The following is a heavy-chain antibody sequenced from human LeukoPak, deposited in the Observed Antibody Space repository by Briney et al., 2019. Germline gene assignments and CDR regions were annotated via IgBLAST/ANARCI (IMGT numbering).Heavy chain of an antibody. V-gene: IGHV1-18*01. J-gene: IGHJ1*01. CDR1: GYTFTSYG. CDR2: ISAYNGNT. Sequence: GASVKVSCKASGYTFTSYGISWVRQAPGQGLEWMGWISAYNGNTNYAQKLQGRVTMTTDTSTSTAYVELRSLRSDDTAVYYCARDLRVAGTEGYFQHWGQGTLVTVSS. CDR3: ARDLRVAGTEGYFQH. D-gene: IGHD6-19*01.